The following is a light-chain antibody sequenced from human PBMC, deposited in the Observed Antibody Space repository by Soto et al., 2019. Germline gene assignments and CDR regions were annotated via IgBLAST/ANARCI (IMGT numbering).Light chain of an antibody. CDR2: EVS. V-gene: IGLV2-8*01. Sequence: QSALTQPPSASGSPGQSVTISCTGTSSDVGGYNYGSWYQHHPGKAPKLMIYEVSKRPSGVPARFSGSRSGNTASLTVSGLQADDEADYYCKSYAGNNWVFGGGTKLTVL. CDR1: SSDVGGYNY. J-gene: IGLJ3*02. CDR3: KSYAGNNWV.